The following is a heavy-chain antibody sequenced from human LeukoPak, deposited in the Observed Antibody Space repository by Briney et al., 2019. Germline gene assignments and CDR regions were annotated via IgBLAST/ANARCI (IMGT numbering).Heavy chain of an antibody. CDR2: INYSGST. CDR3: ARVQRASGWYYFDY. CDR1: SDSISSDDYH. D-gene: IGHD6-19*01. V-gene: IGHV4-39*07. Sequence: SETLSLTCTVSSDSISSDDYHWGWIRQPPGKGLEWIGSINYSGSTYYKLSLKNRVTISVDTSKNQFSLKLSSVTAADTTVYYCARVQRASGWYYFDYWGQGTLVTVSS. J-gene: IGHJ4*02.